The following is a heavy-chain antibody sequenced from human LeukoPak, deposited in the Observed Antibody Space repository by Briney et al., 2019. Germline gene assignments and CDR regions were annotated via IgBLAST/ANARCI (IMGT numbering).Heavy chain of an antibody. CDR1: GGSISSSNW. CDR2: IYHSGST. Sequence: SGTLSLTCAVSGGSISSSNWWSWVRQPPGKGLEWIGKIYHSGSTNYNPSLKSRVTISVDKSKNQFSLKLTSVTAADTAVYYCAQAFGSGSSYYYGMDVWGQGTTVTVSS. CDR3: AQAFGSGSSYYYGMDV. D-gene: IGHD3-10*01. V-gene: IGHV4-4*02. J-gene: IGHJ6*02.